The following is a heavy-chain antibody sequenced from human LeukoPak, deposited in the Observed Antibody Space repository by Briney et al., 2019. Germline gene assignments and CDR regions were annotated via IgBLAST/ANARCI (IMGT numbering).Heavy chain of an antibody. CDR1: GFIVNTNY. CDR3: ARGSGGQQLIRGYYYMDV. Sequence: GGSLRLSCAASGFIVNTNYMTWVRQASGRGLEWVSFIYADGNTYYADSVKGRFTISTYNAKNSLYLQMSSLRAEDTAVYYCARGSGGQQLIRGYYYMDVWGKGTTVTVSS. J-gene: IGHJ6*03. V-gene: IGHV3-53*01. D-gene: IGHD6-6*01. CDR2: IYADGNT.